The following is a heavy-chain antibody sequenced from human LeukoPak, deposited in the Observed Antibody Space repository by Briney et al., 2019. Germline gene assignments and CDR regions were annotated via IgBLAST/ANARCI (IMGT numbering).Heavy chain of an antibody. CDR2: INPSGGRT. D-gene: IGHD4-17*01. J-gene: IGHJ4*02. CDR1: GYTFTSYY. V-gene: IGHV1-46*01. Sequence: GASVKVSCKASGYTFTSYYMRWVRQAPGQGLEWMGIINPSGGRTSYAQKFQGRVTMTRDTSTSTIFMELSSLRSEDTAVYYCARVANYGDYPYYFDYWGQGTLVTVSS. CDR3: ARVANYGDYPYYFDY.